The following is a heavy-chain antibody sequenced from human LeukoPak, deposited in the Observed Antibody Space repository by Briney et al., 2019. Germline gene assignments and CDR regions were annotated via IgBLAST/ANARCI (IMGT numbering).Heavy chain of an antibody. CDR1: GGSISSYY. Sequence: SETLSLTCTVSGGSISSYYWSWIRQPPGKGLEWIGYIYYSGSTNYNPSLKSRVTISVDTSKNQFSLKLSSVTAADTAVYYCARGVVCSSTSCWVLRSRAKYYYYYYYMDVWGKGTTVTVSS. J-gene: IGHJ6*03. CDR2: IYYSGST. D-gene: IGHD2-2*01. CDR3: ARGVVCSSTSCWVLRSRAKYYYYYYYMDV. V-gene: IGHV4-59*12.